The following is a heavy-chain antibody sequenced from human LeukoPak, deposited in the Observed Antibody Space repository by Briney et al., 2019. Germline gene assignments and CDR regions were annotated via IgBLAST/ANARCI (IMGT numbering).Heavy chain of an antibody. V-gene: IGHV3-43*01. D-gene: IGHD1-1*01. CDR3: TRDRERGGRGPIRH. CDR2: ITWDGDST. J-gene: IGHJ1*01. Sequence: GGSLRLSCAASGFTLHDYNMHWVRQAPGKGLEWVSHITWDGDSTYYADSVKGRFIISRDNSKNSLYLQMSSLRVEDTALYYCTRDRERGGRGPIRHWGQGTLVTVPS. CDR1: GFTLHDYN.